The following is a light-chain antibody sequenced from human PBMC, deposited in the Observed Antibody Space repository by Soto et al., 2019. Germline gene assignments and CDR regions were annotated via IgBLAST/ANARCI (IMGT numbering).Light chain of an antibody. J-gene: IGKJ1*01. Sequence: DIQMTQSPSTLSASVGDRVTITCRASQSISSWLAWYQQKPGKAPKLLIYKASSLESGVPSRFSGSGAGTEFTLTISSLQPDDFAPYSCQQYNSYPTWTVGQGTKVEIK. CDR2: KAS. V-gene: IGKV1-5*03. CDR1: QSISSW. CDR3: QQYNSYPTWT.